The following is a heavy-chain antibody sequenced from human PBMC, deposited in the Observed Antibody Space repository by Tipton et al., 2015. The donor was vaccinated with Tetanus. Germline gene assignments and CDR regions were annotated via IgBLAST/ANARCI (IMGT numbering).Heavy chain of an antibody. J-gene: IGHJ2*01. CDR2: INHSGST. D-gene: IGHD5-18*01. Sequence: TLSLTCTVSGGSMSNNYWSWIRQSPGKGLEWIGEINHSGSTTYSPSFKSRVTISVDTPKNQFSLKLTSLTVADTAVYYCARGGSYSYGPRGFDLWGRGTLVTVSS. V-gene: IGHV4-34*01. CDR1: GGSMSNNY. CDR3: ARGGSYSYGPRGFDL.